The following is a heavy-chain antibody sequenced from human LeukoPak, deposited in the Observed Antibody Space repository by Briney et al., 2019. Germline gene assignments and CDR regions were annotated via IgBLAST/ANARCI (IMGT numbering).Heavy chain of an antibody. J-gene: IGHJ4*02. Sequence: GGSLRLSCAASGFTFSSYSMNWVRQAPGKGLEWVSSISSSSSYIYYADSVKGRFTISRDNAKNSLYLQMNSLRGEDTAVYYCARDASDIVATIIWYFDYWGQGTLVTVSS. V-gene: IGHV3-21*01. CDR1: GFTFSSYS. CDR2: ISSSSSYI. CDR3: ARDASDIVATIIWYFDY. D-gene: IGHD5-12*01.